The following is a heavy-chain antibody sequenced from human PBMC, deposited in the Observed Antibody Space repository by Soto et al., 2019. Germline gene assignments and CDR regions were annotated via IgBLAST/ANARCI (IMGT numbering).Heavy chain of an antibody. CDR2: ISYDGSNK. CDR3: AKLHYGSRSYPLHPIDY. V-gene: IGHV3-30*18. CDR1: RLTLRSYG. Sequence: GTLRLHCAASRLTLRSYGMHCVRQAPGKGLEWVAVISYDGSNKYYADSVKGRFTISRDNSKNTLCLQMNSLRAEDTAVYYCAKLHYGSRSYPLHPIDYWGQGTLVTVSS. J-gene: IGHJ4*02. D-gene: IGHD3-10*01.